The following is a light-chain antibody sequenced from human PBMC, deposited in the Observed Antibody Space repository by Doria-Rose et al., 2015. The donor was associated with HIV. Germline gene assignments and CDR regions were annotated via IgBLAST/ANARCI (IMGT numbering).Light chain of an antibody. Sequence: TQSPGTLSLSPGERATLSCRASQSFSSNYLAWYQQKPGQAPSLLIYDGSTSASGIPDRISASGSGTDFTLTINRLEPEDFALYYCHQYGTSWTFGQGTKVEI. J-gene: IGKJ1*01. CDR3: HQYGTSWT. CDR2: DGS. V-gene: IGKV3-20*01. CDR1: QSFSSNY.